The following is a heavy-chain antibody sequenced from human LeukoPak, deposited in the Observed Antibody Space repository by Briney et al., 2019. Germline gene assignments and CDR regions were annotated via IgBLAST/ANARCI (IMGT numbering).Heavy chain of an antibody. J-gene: IGHJ5*02. CDR3: ARGGSGSYFSWLDP. D-gene: IGHD3-10*01. Sequence: GASVKVSCKASGYTFTGYYIHWVRRAPGQGLECVGWINPNSGGTNYAQKFQGRVTMTRDTSISTAYMELSRLRSDDTAVYYCARGGSGSYFSWLDPWGQGTLVTVSS. V-gene: IGHV1-2*02. CDR2: INPNSGGT. CDR1: GYTFTGYY.